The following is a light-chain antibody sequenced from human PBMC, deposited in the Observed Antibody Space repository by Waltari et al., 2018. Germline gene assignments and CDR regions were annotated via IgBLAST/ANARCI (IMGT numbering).Light chain of an antibody. CDR3: QQYNHWPPIT. CDR2: DAS. J-gene: IGKJ5*01. V-gene: IGKV3-15*01. CDR1: QSVRSN. Sequence: EILMTQSPATLSVSPGERATLSCRASQSVRSNLAWYQQKPGQALRLLIYDASTRAPSTPARFRGSGSGTEFALTISSLQSEDSAVYYCQQYNHWPPITFGQGTRLEIK.